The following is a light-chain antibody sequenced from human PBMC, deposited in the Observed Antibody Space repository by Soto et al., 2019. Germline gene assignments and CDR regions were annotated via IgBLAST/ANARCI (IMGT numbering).Light chain of an antibody. Sequence: QSALTQPASVSGSPGQSITISCTGTSSDVGGSNHVSWYQQHPGNAPKLMIFDVSNRPSGVSNRFSGSKSGNTAYLTISGLQAEDEADYYCSSYASSSTLVLFGGGTKLTVL. V-gene: IGLV2-14*01. CDR3: SSYASSSTLVL. CDR2: DVS. J-gene: IGLJ3*02. CDR1: SSDVGGSNH.